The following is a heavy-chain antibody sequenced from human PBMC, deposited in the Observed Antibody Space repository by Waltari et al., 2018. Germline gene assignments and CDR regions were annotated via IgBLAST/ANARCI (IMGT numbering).Heavy chain of an antibody. J-gene: IGHJ3*01. CDR2: ISTANGNT. CDR3: ARGAADDLYRQDAFEV. CDR1: GYIFAVYG. V-gene: IGHV1-18*01. D-gene: IGHD6-13*01. Sequence: QVQLVQSGGEVKKPGASVKVSCKTSGYIFAVYGIAWVRQAPGQGLEWLGWISTANGNTKYAQRFQGRVSMTRDTSTSTVYMDMTNLKSDDTAVYFCARGAADDLYRQDAFEVWGQGTLVTVS.